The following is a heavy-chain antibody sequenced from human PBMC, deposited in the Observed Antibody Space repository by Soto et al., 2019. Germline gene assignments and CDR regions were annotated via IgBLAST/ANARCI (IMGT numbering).Heavy chain of an antibody. Sequence: SETLSLTCTVSGGSISSGGYYWSWIRQHPGKGLEWIGYIYYSGSTYYNPSLKSRVTISVDTSKNQFSLKLSSVTAADTAVYYCARDHQSRYCSGGSCSRYYYFDYWGQGTLVTVSS. CDR1: GGSISSGGYY. CDR3: ARDHQSRYCSGGSCSRYYYFDY. J-gene: IGHJ4*02. D-gene: IGHD2-15*01. V-gene: IGHV4-31*03. CDR2: IYYSGST.